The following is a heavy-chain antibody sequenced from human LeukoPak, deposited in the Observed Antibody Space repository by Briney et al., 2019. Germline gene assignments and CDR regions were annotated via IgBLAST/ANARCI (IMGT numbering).Heavy chain of an antibody. D-gene: IGHD3-16*02. CDR1: GFTISSNY. J-gene: IGHJ6*02. Sequence: GGSLRLSCAASGFTISSNYMSWVRQAPGKGLEWVSVIYSGGSTYYADSVKGRFTISRDNSKNTLYLQMNSLRAEDTAVYYCARHVIYYYGMDVWGQGTTVTVSS. CDR2: IYSGGST. V-gene: IGHV3-53*01. CDR3: ARHVIYYYGMDV.